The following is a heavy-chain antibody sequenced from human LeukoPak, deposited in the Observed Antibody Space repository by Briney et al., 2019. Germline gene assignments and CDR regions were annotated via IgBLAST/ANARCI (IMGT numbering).Heavy chain of an antibody. CDR3: PARSPYSYGYDY. CDR2: ISYDGSNK. V-gene: IGHV3-30-3*01. D-gene: IGHD5-18*01. CDR1: GFTFSSYA. Sequence: GGSLRLSCAASGFTFSSYAMHWVRQAPGKGLEWVAVISYDGSNKYYADSVKGRFTISRDNSKNTLYLKMNSLRAEDTAVYYCPARSPYSYGYDYWGQGTLVTVSS. J-gene: IGHJ4*02.